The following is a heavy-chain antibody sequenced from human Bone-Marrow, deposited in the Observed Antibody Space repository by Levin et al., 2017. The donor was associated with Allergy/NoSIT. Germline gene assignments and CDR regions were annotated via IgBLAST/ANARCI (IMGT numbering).Heavy chain of an antibody. CDR1: GFTFSSYS. Sequence: AGGSLRLSCAASGFTFSSYSMNWVRQAPGKGLEWVSYISSSSSTIYYADSVKGRFTISRDNAKNSLYLQMNSLRDEDTAVYYCARDIAPYSSSSYLDYWGQGTLVTVSS. D-gene: IGHD6-13*01. J-gene: IGHJ4*02. CDR2: ISSSSSTI. CDR3: ARDIAPYSSSSYLDY. V-gene: IGHV3-48*02.